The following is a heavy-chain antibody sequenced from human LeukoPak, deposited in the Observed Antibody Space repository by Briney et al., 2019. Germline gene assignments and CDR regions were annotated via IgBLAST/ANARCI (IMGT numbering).Heavy chain of an antibody. J-gene: IGHJ6*03. Sequence: ASVKVSRKASGYTFISHGITWVRQAPGQGLEWMGWISTYSGNTHYAQKFQGRVTLTKDTSTTTAYLELRSLRSDDTAVYYCARDLAVLGVVFTSYMDVWGQGTPVTVSS. CDR1: GYTFISHG. V-gene: IGHV1-18*01. D-gene: IGHD3-3*01. CDR2: ISTYSGNT. CDR3: ARDLAVLGVVFTSYMDV.